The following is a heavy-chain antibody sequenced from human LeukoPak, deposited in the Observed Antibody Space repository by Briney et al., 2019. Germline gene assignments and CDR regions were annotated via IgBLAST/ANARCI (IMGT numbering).Heavy chain of an antibody. D-gene: IGHD5-12*01. J-gene: IGHJ4*02. V-gene: IGHV1-18*01. CDR1: GYMFTRNG. CDR3: ARVVLTGPSGYDEDY. CDR2: ISAYNSNT. Sequence: ASVKVSCKASGYMFTRNGISWVRQAPGQGLEWMGWISAYNSNTKYAQKFQGRATMTADTSTSTAYMELSSLRSEDTAVYYCARVVLTGPSGYDEDYWGQGTLVTVSS.